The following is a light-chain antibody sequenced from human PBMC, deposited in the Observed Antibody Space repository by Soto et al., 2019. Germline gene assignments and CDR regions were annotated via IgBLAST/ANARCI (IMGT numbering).Light chain of an antibody. CDR3: QRNS. CDR1: QRISTDS. J-gene: IGKJ2*01. Sequence: EFVLTQSPGTLSLSPGERATLSCRATQRISTDSLAWYQHKPGQAPRLLIYATSTRATGIPDRFSGSGSGTDFTLTISRLEPEDFAVYYCQRNSFGQGTRLEFK. CDR2: ATS. V-gene: IGKV3-20*01.